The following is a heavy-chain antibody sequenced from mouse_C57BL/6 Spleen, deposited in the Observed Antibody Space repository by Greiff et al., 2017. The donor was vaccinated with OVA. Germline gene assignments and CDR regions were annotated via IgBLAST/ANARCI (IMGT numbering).Heavy chain of an antibody. CDR2: IDPSDSYT. J-gene: IGHJ4*01. CDR3: ARSTVVASPYAMDY. CDR1: GYTFTSYW. V-gene: IGHV1-50*01. D-gene: IGHD1-1*01. Sequence: QVHVKQPGAELVKPGASVKLSCKASGYTFTSYWMQWVKQRPGQGLEWIGEIDPSDSYTNYNQKFKGKATLTVDTSSSTAYMQLSSLTSEDSAVYYCARSTVVASPYAMDYWGQGTSVTVSS.